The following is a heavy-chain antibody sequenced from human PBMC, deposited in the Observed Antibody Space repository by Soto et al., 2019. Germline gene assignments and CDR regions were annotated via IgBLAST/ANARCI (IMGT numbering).Heavy chain of an antibody. CDR3: ARDRGGYCAGGSCSEAWFDP. V-gene: IGHV1-3*05. D-gene: IGHD2-15*01. CDR2: INTVNGYT. J-gene: IGHJ5*02. CDR1: GYTFSSYP. Sequence: QVQLVQSAAEEKKPGASVKVSCKASGYTFSSYPIYWVRQAPGQSLEWMGWINTVNGYTKYSQKFQARVTISRDTSASTVYLQLSSLRSADTAVYYCARDRGGYCAGGSCSEAWFDPWGQGTLVTVSS.